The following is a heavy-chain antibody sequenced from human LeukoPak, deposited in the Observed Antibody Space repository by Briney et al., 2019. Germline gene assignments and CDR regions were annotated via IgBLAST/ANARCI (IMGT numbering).Heavy chain of an antibody. V-gene: IGHV1-2*02. CDR1: GYTFTGYY. CDR2: IIPNSGAT. D-gene: IGHD1-26*01. CDR3: ARQLGATSRDY. J-gene: IGHJ4*02. Sequence: ASVKVSCKASGYTFTGYYMHWVRQPPGQGLEWMGWIIPNSGATNYAQNFQGRVTMTRDTSISTAYMELDRLTSDDTAVYYCARQLGATSRDYWGQGTLVTVSS.